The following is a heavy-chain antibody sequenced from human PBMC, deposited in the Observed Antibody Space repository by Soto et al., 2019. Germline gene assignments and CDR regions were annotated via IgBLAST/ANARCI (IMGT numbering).Heavy chain of an antibody. CDR3: ARGGREVPRIPYDT. Sequence: QVQLVQSGAEVKKPGASVYVSCKASGYTFSDYYVHWVRQAPGQGLEWMGWINPNVGGTNYARKFQGRVTMTRDTSISTVYMKLTRLISDDTAIYYCARGGREVPRIPYDTWGQGTRVTVSS. CDR2: INPNVGGT. V-gene: IGHV1-2*02. J-gene: IGHJ5*02. CDR1: GYTFSDYY. D-gene: IGHD3-16*01.